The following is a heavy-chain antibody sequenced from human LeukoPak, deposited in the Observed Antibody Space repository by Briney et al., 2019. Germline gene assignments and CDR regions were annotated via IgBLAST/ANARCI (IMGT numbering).Heavy chain of an antibody. J-gene: IGHJ4*02. CDR2: IYHSGST. CDR3: AADSGAGY. V-gene: IGHV4-38-2*02. CDR1: GYSISSGYY. Sequence: SETLSLTCTVSGYSISSGYYWGWIRQPPGKGLEWIGSIYHSGSTYYNPSLKSRVTISVDTSKNQFSLKLSSVTAADTAVYYCAADSGAGYWGQGTLVTVSS. D-gene: IGHD1-26*01.